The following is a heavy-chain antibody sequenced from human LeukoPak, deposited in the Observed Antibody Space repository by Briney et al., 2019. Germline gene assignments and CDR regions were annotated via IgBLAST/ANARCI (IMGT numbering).Heavy chain of an antibody. Sequence: GSLRLSCAASGFTFSGYAMSWVRQAPGKGLEWIGSIYYSGSTYYNPSLKSRVTISVDTSKNQFSLKLSSVTAADTAVYYCARLEEGYDFWSGYYIPNWFDPWGQGTLVTVSS. CDR2: IYYSGST. D-gene: IGHD3-3*01. CDR3: ARLEEGYDFWSGYYIPNWFDP. J-gene: IGHJ5*02. V-gene: IGHV4-38-2*01. CDR1: GFTFSGYA.